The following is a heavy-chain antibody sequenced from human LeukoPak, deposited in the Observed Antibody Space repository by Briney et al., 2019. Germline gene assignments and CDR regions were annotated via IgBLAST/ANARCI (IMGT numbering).Heavy chain of an antibody. D-gene: IGHD3-16*01. CDR2: IYGGGST. J-gene: IGHJ4*02. CDR3: AGGYDASDY. CDR1: GLAVSNNY. Sequence: GGSLRLSCAASGLAVSNNYMSWVRQAPGKGLEWVSVIYGGGSTNYADSVKGRFTISRDISTNTLSLQMNSLRTEDTAVYYCAGGYDASDYWGQGTLVTVSS. V-gene: IGHV3-66*02.